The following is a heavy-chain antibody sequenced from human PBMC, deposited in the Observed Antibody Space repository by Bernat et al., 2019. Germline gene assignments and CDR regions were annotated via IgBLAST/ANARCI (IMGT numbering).Heavy chain of an antibody. V-gene: IGHV3-53*01. D-gene: IGHD1-1*01. Sequence: EVQLVESGGGLIQPGGSLRLSCAASGFTVINKYMTWVRQAPGKVLEFISIILTGGGTYYADPVKGRAIISRDDFKNTRYLQLNSLSAEDTAVYYCAAHVATTGGFEYWGQGTLVTVSS. CDR1: GFTVINKY. CDR2: ILTGGGT. CDR3: AAHVATTGGFEY. J-gene: IGHJ4*02.